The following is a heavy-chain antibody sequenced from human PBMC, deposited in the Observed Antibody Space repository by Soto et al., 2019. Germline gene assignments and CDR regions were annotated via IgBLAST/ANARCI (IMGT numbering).Heavy chain of an antibody. J-gene: IGHJ3*02. CDR1: GFICTSYD. CDR3: AKATATGGGAFDI. V-gene: IGHV3-23*01. CDR2: ILVGGST. Sequence: GGSLRLSCAASGFICTSYDVSWVRQAPGKGLEWVSTILVGGSTHYEDSVKGRFTISRDRSKNTLYLQMNSLTAGDTAMYYCAKATATGGGAFDICGQGTMVTV. D-gene: IGHD2-8*02.